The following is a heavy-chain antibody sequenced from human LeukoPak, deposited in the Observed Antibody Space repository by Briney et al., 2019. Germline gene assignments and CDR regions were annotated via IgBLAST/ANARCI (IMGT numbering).Heavy chain of an antibody. D-gene: IGHD3-22*01. J-gene: IGHJ3*02. CDR1: GGSISSYY. CDR3: AGASLYYDSSGQRTFDI. CDR2: IYYSGGT. V-gene: IGHV4-59*01. Sequence: SETLSLTCTVSGGSISSYYWNWIRQPPGKGLEWIGYIYYSGGTNYSPSLKSRVTISLDTFKNQFSLKLSSVTAADTAVYYCAGASLYYDSSGQRTFDIWGQGTMVTVSS.